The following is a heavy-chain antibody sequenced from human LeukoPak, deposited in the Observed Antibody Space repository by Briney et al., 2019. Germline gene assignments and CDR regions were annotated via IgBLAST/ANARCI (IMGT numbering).Heavy chain of an antibody. V-gene: IGHV3-23*01. CDR2: ISGGGGST. CDR1: GFTFSSYA. J-gene: IGHJ4*02. Sequence: GGSLRLSCAASGFTFSSYAMSWVRQAPGKGLEWVSAISGGGGSTYYADSVKGRFTISRDNSKNTLYLQMNSLSAEDTAVYYCAYDFWSGFVDYWGQGTLVTVSS. D-gene: IGHD3-3*01. CDR3: AYDFWSGFVDY.